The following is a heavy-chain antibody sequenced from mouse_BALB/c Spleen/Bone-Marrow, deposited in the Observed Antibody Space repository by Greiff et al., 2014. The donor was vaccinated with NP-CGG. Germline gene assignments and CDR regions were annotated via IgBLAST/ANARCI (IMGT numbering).Heavy chain of an antibody. Sequence: QVQLKESGAELARPGASVKLSCKASGYTFTSYWMQWVKQRPGQGLEWIGAIYPGDGDTRYTQKFKGKATWTADKSSSTAYMQLSSLASEDSAVYYCARWDDYDAWFAYWGQGTLVTVSA. J-gene: IGHJ3*01. CDR1: GYTFTSYW. V-gene: IGHV1-87*01. CDR3: ARWDDYDAWFAY. CDR2: IYPGDGDT. D-gene: IGHD2-4*01.